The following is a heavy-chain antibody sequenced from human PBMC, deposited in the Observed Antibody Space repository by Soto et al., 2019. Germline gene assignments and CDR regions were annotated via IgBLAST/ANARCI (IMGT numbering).Heavy chain of an antibody. CDR3: ARGQEGIVATH. CDR2: IKDGGVT. V-gene: IGHV4-34*01. CDR1: GGSLTGYY. D-gene: IGHD5-12*01. Sequence: QVHLQQWGAGLLKPSETLSLTCAVNGGSLTGYYWSWIRQPPGKGLEWIGEIKDGGVTNYSPSLKAXXTXSXXTSKNQFSLKLNSVTAADTAVYYCARGQEGIVATHWDQGTLVTVSS. J-gene: IGHJ4*02.